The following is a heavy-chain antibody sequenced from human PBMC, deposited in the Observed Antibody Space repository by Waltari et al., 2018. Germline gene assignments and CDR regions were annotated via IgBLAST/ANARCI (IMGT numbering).Heavy chain of an antibody. J-gene: IGHJ4*02. Sequence: EVQLVESGGGLVQPGGSLKLSCAASGFTFSGSAMHWVRQASGKGLEGVGRIRSKANSYATAYAASVKGRFTISRDDSKNTAYLQMNSLKTEDTAVYYCTRRPGSYWEDYFDYWGQGTLVTVSS. CDR3: TRRPGSYWEDYFDY. CDR1: GFTFSGSA. CDR2: IRSKANSYAT. D-gene: IGHD1-26*01. V-gene: IGHV3-73*02.